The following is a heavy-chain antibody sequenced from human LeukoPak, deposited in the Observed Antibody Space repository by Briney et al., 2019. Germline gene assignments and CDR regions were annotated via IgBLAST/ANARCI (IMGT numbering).Heavy chain of an antibody. J-gene: IGHJ6*04. Sequence: GGSLRLSCAGSGYPFSSYWMHWVRQVPGKGLEWVSSISSSSSYIYYADSVKGRFTISRDNAKNSLYLQMNSLRAEDTAVYYCARDLAANHFTTGKDVWGKGTTVTVSS. CDR3: ARDLAANHFTTGKDV. D-gene: IGHD6-13*01. CDR1: GYPFSSYW. CDR2: ISSSSSYI. V-gene: IGHV3-21*01.